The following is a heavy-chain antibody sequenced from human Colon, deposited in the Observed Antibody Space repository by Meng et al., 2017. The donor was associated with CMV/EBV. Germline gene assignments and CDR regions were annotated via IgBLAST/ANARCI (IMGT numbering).Heavy chain of an antibody. Sequence: GKSLKISCEVSGLTFSSYWFSWVRQAPEKGLEWVANINPDESEKYYLDSVKGRFTIFRDNAKNSLYLQVNSLRVDDTAVYYCATDTARVRGYWGQGTLVTVSS. CDR2: INPDESEK. CDR3: ATDTARVRGY. CDR1: GLTFSSYW. D-gene: IGHD3-10*01. J-gene: IGHJ4*02. V-gene: IGHV3-7*04.